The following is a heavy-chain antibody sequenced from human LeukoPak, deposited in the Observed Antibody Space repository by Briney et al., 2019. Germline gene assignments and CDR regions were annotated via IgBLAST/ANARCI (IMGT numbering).Heavy chain of an antibody. CDR2: ISAYNGNT. CDR1: GYTFTSYG. CDR3: ARDGYSSSWFTNWFDP. D-gene: IGHD6-13*01. V-gene: IGHV1-18*04. Sequence: ASVKVSCKASGYTFTSYGISWVRQAPGQGLEWMGWISAYNGNTNYAQKLQGRVTMTTDTSTSTAYMELRSLRSDDTAVYYYARDGYSSSWFTNWFDPWGQGTLVTVSS. J-gene: IGHJ5*02.